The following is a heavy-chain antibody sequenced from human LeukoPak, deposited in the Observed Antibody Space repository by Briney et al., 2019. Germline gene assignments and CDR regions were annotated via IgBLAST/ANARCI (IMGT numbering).Heavy chain of an antibody. CDR1: GFTFSDYY. CDR2: ISSSGSTI. D-gene: IGHD3-10*01. Sequence: GGSLRLSCDVSGFTFSDYYMSWIRQAPGKGLEWVSYISSSGSTIYYADSVKGRFTISRDNAKNSLYLQMNSLRAEDTAVYYCARVAPVMVRGKGWAFDIWGQGTMVTVS. V-gene: IGHV3-11*01. CDR3: ARVAPVMVRGKGWAFDI. J-gene: IGHJ3*02.